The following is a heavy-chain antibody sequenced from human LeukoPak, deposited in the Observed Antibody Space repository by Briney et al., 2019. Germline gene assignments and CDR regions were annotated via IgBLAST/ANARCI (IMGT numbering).Heavy chain of an antibody. CDR3: AKGDYGGNFRWFDP. D-gene: IGHD4-23*01. Sequence: SGGSLRLSCAASGFTFSSYALSWVRQAPGKGLECVSAISTKGPGIYADSVKGRFTISRDNSKDTLYLQMNSLRAEDTAVYYCAKGDYGGNFRWFDPWGQGTLVTVSS. V-gene: IGHV3-23*01. CDR1: GFTFSSYA. J-gene: IGHJ5*02. CDR2: ISTKGPGI.